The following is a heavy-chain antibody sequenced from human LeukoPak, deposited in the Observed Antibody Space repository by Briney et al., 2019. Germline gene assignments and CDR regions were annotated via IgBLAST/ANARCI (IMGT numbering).Heavy chain of an antibody. CDR3: ARDRTEETYYDFWSGYYTRVNWFDP. J-gene: IGHJ5*02. Sequence: SETLSLTCTVSGGSFRSYYWSWIRQPPGKGLEWIGYIYYSGSTNYNPSLKSRVTISVDTSKNQFSLKLSSVTAADTAVYYCARDRTEETYYDFWSGYYTRVNWFDPWGQGTLVTVSS. CDR2: IYYSGST. V-gene: IGHV4-59*01. CDR1: GGSFRSYY. D-gene: IGHD3-3*01.